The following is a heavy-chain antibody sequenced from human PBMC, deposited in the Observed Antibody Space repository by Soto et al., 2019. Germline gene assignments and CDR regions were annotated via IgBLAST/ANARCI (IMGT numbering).Heavy chain of an antibody. CDR3: ARVETPFLMTTVVTPYGMDV. D-gene: IGHD4-17*01. CDR2: IDVGSGNA. Sequence: SVKVSCKTSGFTLSSSAVHWVRQARGHRLQWIGWIDVGSGNANYAQMDQERVTISRDMSTSTAYMELSSLRSEDTAVYYCARVETPFLMTTVVTPYGMDVWGQGTTVTVSS. V-gene: IGHV1-58*01. J-gene: IGHJ6*02. CDR1: GFTLSSSA.